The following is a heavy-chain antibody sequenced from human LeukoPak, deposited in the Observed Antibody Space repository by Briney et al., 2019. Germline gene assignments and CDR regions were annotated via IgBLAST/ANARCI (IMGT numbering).Heavy chain of an antibody. D-gene: IGHD2-2*01. CDR3: ARDGCSSTSCQYYYYYYGMDV. Sequence: GASVKVSCKASGYTFTSYYMHRVRQAPGQGLEWMGIINPSGGSTSYAQKFQGRVTMTRDTSTSTVYMELSSLRSEDTAVYYCARDGCSSTSCQYYYYYYGMDVWGQGTTVTVSS. CDR1: GYTFTSYY. CDR2: INPSGGST. J-gene: IGHJ6*02. V-gene: IGHV1-46*01.